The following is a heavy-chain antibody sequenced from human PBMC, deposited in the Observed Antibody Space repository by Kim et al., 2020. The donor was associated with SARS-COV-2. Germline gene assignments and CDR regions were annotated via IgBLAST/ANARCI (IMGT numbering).Heavy chain of an antibody. V-gene: IGHV3-30*01. CDR3: AREEGYYDSSGYIDY. D-gene: IGHD3-22*01. J-gene: IGHJ4*02. Sequence: DSGKGRFTISRDNSKNTLYLQMNSLRAEDTAVYYCAREEGYYDSSGYIDYWGQGTLVTVSS.